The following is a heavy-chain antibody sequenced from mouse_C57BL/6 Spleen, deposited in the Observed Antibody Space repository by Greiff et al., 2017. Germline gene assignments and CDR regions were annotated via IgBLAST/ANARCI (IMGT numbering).Heavy chain of an antibody. J-gene: IGHJ4*01. D-gene: IGHD1-1*01. Sequence: QVQLQQPGAELVKPGASVKLSCKASGYTFTSYWMHWVKQRPGRGLEWIGRIDPNSGGTKYNEKFKSKATLTVDKPSSTAYMQLSSLTSEDSAVYYCARSDTTVVGGYYYAMDYWGQGTSVTVSS. CDR3: ARSDTTVVGGYYYAMDY. V-gene: IGHV1-72*01. CDR1: GYTFTSYW. CDR2: IDPNSGGT.